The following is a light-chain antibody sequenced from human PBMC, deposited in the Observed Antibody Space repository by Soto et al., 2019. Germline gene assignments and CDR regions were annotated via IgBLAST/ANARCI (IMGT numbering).Light chain of an antibody. Sequence: DIQMTQSPSTLSASVGDTVTITCRASRGIDRWLVWYQQKPGKAPRLLISDASTLESGVPSRFSGSGSGTEFTLTITGLQPDDFATYHCQHCDTYWPFGQGTKVEVK. V-gene: IGKV1-5*01. CDR2: DAS. CDR3: QHCDTYWP. J-gene: IGKJ1*01. CDR1: RGIDRW.